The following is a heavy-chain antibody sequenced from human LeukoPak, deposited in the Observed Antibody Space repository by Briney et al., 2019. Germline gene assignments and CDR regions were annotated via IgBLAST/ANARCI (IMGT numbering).Heavy chain of an antibody. CDR1: GFTLGDHA. Sequence: PGRSLRLSCRGSGFTLGDHAMSWVRQPPGKGLEWVGFIRSNFYRGTTEYAASVQGRFTLSRDDSKNIVDLQMNSLKIEDTAVYYCARGPIELGIHNGMDVWGQGTTVTVSS. CDR3: ARGPIELGIHNGMDV. V-gene: IGHV3-49*04. J-gene: IGHJ6*02. D-gene: IGHD3-10*01. CDR2: IRSNFYRGTT.